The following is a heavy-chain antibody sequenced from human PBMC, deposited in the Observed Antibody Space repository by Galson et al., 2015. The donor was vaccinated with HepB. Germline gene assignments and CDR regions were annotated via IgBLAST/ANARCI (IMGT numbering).Heavy chain of an antibody. CDR2: FYYSGKT. V-gene: IGHV4-59*12. CDR3: ARAGSGYSFDY. D-gene: IGHD3-22*01. J-gene: IGHJ4*02. CDR1: GGSISGYY. Sequence: ETLSLTRTVSGGSISGYYWSWIRQPPGRGLEWIGYFYYSGKTNYNPSLERRVTISVDTSKNQLSLKVSSVTAADTAVYYCARAGSGYSFDYWGQGTLVTVSS.